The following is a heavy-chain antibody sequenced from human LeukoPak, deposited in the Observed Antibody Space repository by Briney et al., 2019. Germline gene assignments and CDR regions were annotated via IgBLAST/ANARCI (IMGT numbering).Heavy chain of an antibody. CDR1: GGSFSGYY. Sequence: SETLSLTCAVYGGSFSGYYWSWIRQPPGKGLEWIGEINHSGSTNYNPSLKSRVTISVDTSKYQFSLKLSSVTAADTAVYYCARGRPGYCSGGSCYAGDDYWGQGTLVTVSS. J-gene: IGHJ4*02. D-gene: IGHD2-15*01. CDR3: ARGRPGYCSGGSCYAGDDY. V-gene: IGHV4-34*01. CDR2: INHSGST.